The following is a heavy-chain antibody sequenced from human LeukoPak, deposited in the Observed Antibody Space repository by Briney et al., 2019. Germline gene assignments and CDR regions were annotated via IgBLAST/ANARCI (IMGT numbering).Heavy chain of an antibody. CDR3: ARDLYRIVVVPHYFDY. V-gene: IGHV3-7*01. CDR1: GFTFSNSW. J-gene: IGHJ4*02. Sequence: PGGSLRLSCAASGFTFSNSWMSWVRQAPGKGLEWVANIKQDGSEKYYVDSVKGRFTISRDNAKNSLYLQMNSLRAEDTAVYYCARDLYRIVVVPHYFDYWGQGTLVTVSS. CDR2: IKQDGSEK. D-gene: IGHD3-22*01.